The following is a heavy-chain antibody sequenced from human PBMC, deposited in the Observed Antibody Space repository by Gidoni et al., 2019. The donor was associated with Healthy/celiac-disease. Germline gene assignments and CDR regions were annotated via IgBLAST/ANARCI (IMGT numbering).Heavy chain of an antibody. Sequence: EVQLVESGGGLVQPGRSLRLSCAASGFTFDDYAMHWVRQAPGKGLDWVSGISWNSGSIGYADSVKGRFTISRDNAKNSLYLQMNSLRAEDTALYYCAKDSYSYGTRWGQGTLVTVSS. J-gene: IGHJ4*02. CDR2: ISWNSGSI. D-gene: IGHD5-18*01. CDR3: AKDSYSYGTR. V-gene: IGHV3-9*01. CDR1: GFTFDDYA.